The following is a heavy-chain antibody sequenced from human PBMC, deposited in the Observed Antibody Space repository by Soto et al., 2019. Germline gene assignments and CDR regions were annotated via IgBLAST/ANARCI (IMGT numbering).Heavy chain of an antibody. CDR3: ARLAYSHYST. CDR1: GGSIKVGSYY. CDR2: IYYSGTT. J-gene: IGHJ4*02. V-gene: IGHV4-39*01. Sequence: SETLSLTCTVSGGSIKVGSYYWGWIRQPPGKDLEWVATIYYSGTTYYNPSLKSRLTISLDTSRNQFSLDLTSVTAADTAVYYCARLAYSHYSTWGQGTLVTVS. D-gene: IGHD5-12*01.